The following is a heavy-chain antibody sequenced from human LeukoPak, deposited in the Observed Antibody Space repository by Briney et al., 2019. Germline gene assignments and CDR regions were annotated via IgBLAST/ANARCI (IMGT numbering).Heavy chain of an antibody. CDR1: GGSITTYY. V-gene: IGHV4-59*08. J-gene: IGHJ4*02. CDR2: IYYSGST. CDR3: ARHGRGTMVRGVSPHYFDY. D-gene: IGHD3-10*01. Sequence: SETLSLTCTVSGGSITTYYWSWIRQPPGKGLEWIGYIYYSGSTNYNPSLKSRVTISVDTSKNQFSLKLSSVTAADTAVYYCARHGRGTMVRGVSPHYFDYWGQGTLVTVSS.